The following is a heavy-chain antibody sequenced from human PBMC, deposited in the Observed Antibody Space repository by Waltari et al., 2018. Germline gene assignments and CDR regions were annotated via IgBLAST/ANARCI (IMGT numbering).Heavy chain of an antibody. V-gene: IGHV4-59*01. CDR3: ARGNAFDF. CDR2: IYHSGST. J-gene: IGHJ3*01. CDR1: GDSITSYY. Sequence: QVQLQESGPGLVKPSETLSLTCTVSGDSITSYYRNWIRQPPGKGLEWIAYIYHSGSTTYNPSLKSRVTLSIDMSKNQFSLNLTSVTAADTAVYYCARGNAFDFWGQGTLVTVSS.